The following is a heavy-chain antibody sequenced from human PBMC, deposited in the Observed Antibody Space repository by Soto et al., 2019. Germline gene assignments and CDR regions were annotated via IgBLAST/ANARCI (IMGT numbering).Heavy chain of an antibody. D-gene: IGHD4-4*01. CDR3: ARESAMTTVTTAVAFDV. CDR2: ISFNGGTI. V-gene: IGHV3-11*01. J-gene: IGHJ3*01. CDR1: GFTFSDYY. Sequence: PRLSCAASGFTFSDYYMSWIRQAPGKGLEWVSYISFNGGTIYYADSVKGRFTISRDNVKNSLYLQMNSLRAEDTAVYYCARESAMTTVTTAVAFDVWGQGTLVTVSS.